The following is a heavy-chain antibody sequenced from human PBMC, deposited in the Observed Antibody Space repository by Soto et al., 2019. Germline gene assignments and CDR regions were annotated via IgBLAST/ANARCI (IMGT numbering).Heavy chain of an antibody. J-gene: IGHJ5*01. D-gene: IGHD7-27*01. CDR3: ARGRYCLTGRCFPNWFDS. Sequence: SDTLSLTCSVSGDSISNLDYFWAWIRQPPGQALEYIGYIYKSATTYYNPSFESRVAISVDTSKSQFSLNVTSVTAADTAVYFCARGRYCLTGRCFPNWFDSWGQGALVTVSS. CDR1: GDSISNLDYF. CDR2: IYKSATT. V-gene: IGHV4-30-4*02.